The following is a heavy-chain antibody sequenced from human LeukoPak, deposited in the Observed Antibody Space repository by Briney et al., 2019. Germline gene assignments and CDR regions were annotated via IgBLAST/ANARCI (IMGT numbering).Heavy chain of an antibody. Sequence: ASAKVSCKASGYTFTSYDINWVRQATGHGLEWMGWMNANSANTGYAQKFQGRVTMTTTTSISPPYMEMSSLRSEDTAVYYCARDSSVVVPAAHDYWGQGTLVTVSS. D-gene: IGHD2-2*01. CDR3: ARDSSVVVPAAHDY. V-gene: IGHV1-8*01. J-gene: IGHJ4*02. CDR1: GYTFTSYD. CDR2: MNANSANT.